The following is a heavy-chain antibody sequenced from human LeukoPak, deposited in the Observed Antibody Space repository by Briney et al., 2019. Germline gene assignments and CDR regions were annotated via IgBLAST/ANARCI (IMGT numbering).Heavy chain of an antibody. CDR2: ISSSGSII. V-gene: IGHV3-11*01. D-gene: IGHD3-10*01. CDR1: GFTFSDYY. CDR3: AKGRDYFGLFDS. Sequence: PGGSLRLSCAASGFTFSDYYMSWIRQAPGKGLEWVSYISSSGSIIYYADSVKGRFTISRDNSKNTLYLQMNSLRADDTAVYYCAKGRDYFGLFDSWGQGTLVTVSS. J-gene: IGHJ4*02.